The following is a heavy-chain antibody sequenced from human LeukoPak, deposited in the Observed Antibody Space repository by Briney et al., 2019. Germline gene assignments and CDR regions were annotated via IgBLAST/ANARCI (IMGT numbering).Heavy chain of an antibody. CDR3: ARVGKNGWDFDH. CDR2: INEGGSLK. J-gene: IGHJ5*02. D-gene: IGHD6-19*01. Sequence: PGGSLGLSCAASGFTFSAYWMTWVRQAPGKGLEWVTIINEGGSLKYYVDSVKGRFTISRDNTKNSLYLQMSTLRVENTAVYYCARVGKNGWDFDHWGQGTLVTVSS. V-gene: IGHV3-7*01. CDR1: GFTFSAYW.